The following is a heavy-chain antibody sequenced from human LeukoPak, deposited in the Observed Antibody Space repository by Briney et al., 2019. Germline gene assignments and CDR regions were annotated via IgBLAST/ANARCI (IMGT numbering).Heavy chain of an antibody. Sequence: PGGSLRLSCVTSGFTFSSYWMTWVRQAPGKGLEWVANINQDGHEKNYVDSVKGRFTISRDNPKSSLYLQMNSLRAEDTAAYFCVRDMDVWAQGTTVTVSS. J-gene: IGHJ6*02. V-gene: IGHV3-7*05. CDR3: VRDMDV. CDR1: GFTFSSYW. CDR2: INQDGHEK.